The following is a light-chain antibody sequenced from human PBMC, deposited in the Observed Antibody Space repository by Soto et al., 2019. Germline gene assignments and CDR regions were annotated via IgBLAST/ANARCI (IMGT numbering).Light chain of an antibody. CDR1: SSDVGDYNY. CDR2: EVS. Sequence: QSALTQPASVSGSPGQSITISCTGTSSDVGDYNYVSWYQQHPGKAPKLMIYEVSNRPSGASNRFSGSKSANTASLTISGLQAEDEADYYCSSYTSSNTLVFGTGTKLTVL. V-gene: IGLV2-14*01. CDR3: SSYTSSNTLV. J-gene: IGLJ1*01.